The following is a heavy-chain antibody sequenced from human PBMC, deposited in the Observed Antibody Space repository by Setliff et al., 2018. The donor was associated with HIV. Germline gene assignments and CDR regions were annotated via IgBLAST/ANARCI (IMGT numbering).Heavy chain of an antibody. CDR1: GGSISSGSHY. D-gene: IGHD4-4*01. J-gene: IGHJ4*01. Sequence: NPSETLSLTCTVSGGSISSGSHYWTWIRQPAGKGLEWIGHIHTSGSTNYDLSLMSRVTISVDTSKNQFSLKLSSATAADTAVYCCARGLTTVDYWGHGTLVTVSS. V-gene: IGHV4-61*09. CDR2: IHTSGST. CDR3: ARGLTTVDY.